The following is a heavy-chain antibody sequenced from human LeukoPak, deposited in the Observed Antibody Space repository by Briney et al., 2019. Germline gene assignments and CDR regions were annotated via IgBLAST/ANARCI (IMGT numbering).Heavy chain of an antibody. CDR2: INPSGGST. D-gene: IGHD5-24*01. V-gene: IGHV1-46*01. CDR1: GYTFTSYY. CDR3: ARDTEMATIRVAFDI. Sequence: ASVKVSCKASGYTFTSYYMHWVRQAPGQGLEWMGIINPSGGSTSYAQKFQGRVTMTRDMSTSTVYMELSSLRSEDTAVYYCARDTEMATIRVAFDIWGQGTMVTVSS. J-gene: IGHJ3*02.